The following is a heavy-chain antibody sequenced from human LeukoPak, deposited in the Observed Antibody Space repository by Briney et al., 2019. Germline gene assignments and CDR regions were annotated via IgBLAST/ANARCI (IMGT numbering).Heavy chain of an antibody. J-gene: IGHJ4*02. D-gene: IGHD6-19*01. CDR3: ARGGSGWYGNFDY. CDR2: INPDSGGT. Sequence: ASVKVSCKSSAYTFTGYYMHWVRQAPGQGLEWMGWINPDSGGTNYAQKFQGRVTMTRDTSISTDYMEVSRLRSDDTAVDYCARGGSGWYGNFDYWGQGTLVTVSS. CDR1: AYTFTGYY. V-gene: IGHV1-2*02.